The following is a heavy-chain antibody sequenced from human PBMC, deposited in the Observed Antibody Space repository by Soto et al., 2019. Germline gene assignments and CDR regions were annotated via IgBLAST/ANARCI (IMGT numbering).Heavy chain of an antibody. J-gene: IGHJ4*02. CDR2: INHSGST. CDR3: AGGKWTVTTSNFDY. CDR1: GGSFSGYY. D-gene: IGHD4-17*01. Sequence: QVQLQQWGAGLLKPSETLSLTCAVYGGSFSGYYWSWIRQPPGKGLEWIGEINHSGSTNYNPSLKSRVTISVDTSKNQFALKLSSATAADTAVYYCAGGKWTVTTSNFDYWGQGTLVTVSS. V-gene: IGHV4-34*01.